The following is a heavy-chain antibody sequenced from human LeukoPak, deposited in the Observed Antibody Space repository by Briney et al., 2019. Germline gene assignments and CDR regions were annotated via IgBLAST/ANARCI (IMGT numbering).Heavy chain of an antibody. CDR3: ARSYCSSTTCYIAAFDI. V-gene: IGHV4-34*01. CDR2: INHSGST. J-gene: IGHJ3*02. Sequence: PSETPSLTCAVYGGSFSGYYWSWIRQPPGKGLEWIGEINHSGSTNYNPSLKSRVTISVDTSKNQFSLKLSSVTAADTAVYYCARSYCSSTTCYIAAFDIWGQGTMVTVSS. CDR1: GGSFSGYY. D-gene: IGHD2-2*01.